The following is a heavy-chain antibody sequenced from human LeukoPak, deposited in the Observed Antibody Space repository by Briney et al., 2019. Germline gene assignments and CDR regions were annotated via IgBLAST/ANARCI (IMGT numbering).Heavy chain of an antibody. V-gene: IGHV1-69*05. Sequence: SVKVSCKASGGTFSSYAIIWVRQAPGQGFEWMGGIIPNFGTANYAQKFQGRVTITTDESTSTAYMELSSLRSEDTAVYYCARVLHQKAGDYWGQGTLVTVSS. CDR1: GGTFSSYA. D-gene: IGHD2-2*01. J-gene: IGHJ4*02. CDR3: ARVLHQKAGDY. CDR2: IIPNFGTA.